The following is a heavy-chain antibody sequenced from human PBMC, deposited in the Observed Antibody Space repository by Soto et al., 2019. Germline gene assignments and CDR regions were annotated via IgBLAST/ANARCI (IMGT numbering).Heavy chain of an antibody. CDR1: GGSVSSSSYY. CDR3: ARPFVVVIATGHHNAFDV. D-gene: IGHD2-21*01. CDR2: IYYSGRT. V-gene: IGHV4-39*01. J-gene: IGHJ3*01. Sequence: SETLSLTCTVSGGSVSSSSYYWGWIRQPPGKGLEWIGTIYYSGRTYYNPSLKSRVTISVDTSKNQFSLKLSSVTAADTAMYYCARPFVVVIATGHHNAFDVWGQGTMVTVSS.